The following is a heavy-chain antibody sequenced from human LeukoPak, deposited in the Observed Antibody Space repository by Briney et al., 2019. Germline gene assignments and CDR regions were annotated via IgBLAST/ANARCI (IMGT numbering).Heavy chain of an antibody. Sequence: GGSLRLSCAASGFTFSTYSMSWVRQAPGKGLEWVSSISSSSSYIYYADSLKGRFTISRDNAKNSLYLQMNSLRAEDTAVYSCARVSATGMGFDYWGHGTLVTVSS. CDR1: GFTFSTYS. V-gene: IGHV3-21*01. J-gene: IGHJ4*01. CDR2: ISSSSSYI. D-gene: IGHD3-9*01. CDR3: ARVSATGMGFDY.